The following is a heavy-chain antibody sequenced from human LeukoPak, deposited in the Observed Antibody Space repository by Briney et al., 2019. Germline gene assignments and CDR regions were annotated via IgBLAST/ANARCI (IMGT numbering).Heavy chain of an antibody. CDR2: ISRSGTTI. J-gene: IGHJ4*02. Sequence: GGSLRLSCAASGFTFSSYEMNWVRQAPGKGLEWVSYISRSGTTIYYADSVKGRFTISRDNAKNSLYLQMNSLRAEDTAVYYCARDPTVLEYYDSSGSYGYWGQGTLVTVSS. CDR3: ARDPTVLEYYDSSGSYGY. V-gene: IGHV3-48*03. D-gene: IGHD3-22*01. CDR1: GFTFSSYE.